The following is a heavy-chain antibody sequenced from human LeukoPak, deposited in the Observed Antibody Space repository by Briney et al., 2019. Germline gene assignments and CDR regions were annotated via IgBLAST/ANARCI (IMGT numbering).Heavy chain of an antibody. V-gene: IGHV1-18*04. CDR1: GYTFTSYG. CDR2: ISAYNGNT. Sequence: ASVKVSCKASGYTFTSYGISWVRQAPGQVLEWMGWISAYNGNTNYAQKLQGRVTMTTDTSTSTAYMELRSLRSDDTAVYYCARDPLYCSGGSCYAVSYYYNGMHVWGKGTTVTVSS. D-gene: IGHD2-15*01. J-gene: IGHJ6*04. CDR3: ARDPLYCSGGSCYAVSYYYNGMHV.